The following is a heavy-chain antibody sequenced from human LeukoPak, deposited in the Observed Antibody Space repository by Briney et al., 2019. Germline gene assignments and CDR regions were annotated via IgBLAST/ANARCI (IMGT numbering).Heavy chain of an antibody. CDR2: INHSGST. V-gene: IGHV4-34*01. CDR3: ARGQYDFWSR. CDR1: GGSFSGYY. D-gene: IGHD3-3*01. Sequence: PSETLSLTCAVYGGSFSGYYWSWIRQPPGKGLEWIGEINHSGSTNHNPSLKSRVTISVDTSKNQFSLKLSSVTAADTAVYYCARGQYDFWSRWGQGTLVTVSS. J-gene: IGHJ4*02.